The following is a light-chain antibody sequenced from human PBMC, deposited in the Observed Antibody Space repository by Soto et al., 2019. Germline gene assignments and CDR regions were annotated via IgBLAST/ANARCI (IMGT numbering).Light chain of an antibody. CDR2: AAS. CDR3: QQLNSYPLIT. J-gene: IGKJ5*01. Sequence: DIQLTQSPSFLSASVGDRVTITCRASQGISSYLAWYQQKPGKAPKLLIYAASTLQSGVPSRFSGSGSGTEFTLTISSLQPEDFATYYCQQLNSYPLITFGQGTRREIK. CDR1: QGISSY. V-gene: IGKV1-9*01.